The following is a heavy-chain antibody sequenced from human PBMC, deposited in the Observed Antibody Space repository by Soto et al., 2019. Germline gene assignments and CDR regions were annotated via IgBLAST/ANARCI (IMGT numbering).Heavy chain of an antibody. V-gene: IGHV3-72*01. CDR1: GFSLSDYY. J-gene: IGHJ4*02. CDR2: SRDKPQGYST. D-gene: IGHD3-22*01. Sequence: LRLSCAGSGFSLSDYYIDWVRVAPGKGLEWVGRSRDKPQGYSTAYAASVKGRFTTSRDESKNSAYLQMNSLKTEDTAVYYCVRATYFSDSSGYTRCLDYWGQGTLVTVSS. CDR3: VRATYFSDSSGYTRCLDY.